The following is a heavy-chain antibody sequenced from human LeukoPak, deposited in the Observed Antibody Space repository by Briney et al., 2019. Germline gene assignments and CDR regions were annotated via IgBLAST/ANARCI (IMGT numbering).Heavy chain of an antibody. CDR2: ISSDSSKI. D-gene: IGHD3-10*01. V-gene: IGHV3-30*18. CDR3: AKSRGPSYDHFFDS. J-gene: IGHJ4*02. Sequence: PGMSLRRSCAASGFTFRNYGMNGVRQAPGKGLEWVAVISSDSSKIYYADSVKDRFTISRDNSENAAFLQMNSLRVEDTAVYYCAKSRGPSYDHFFDSWGQGTLVTVSS. CDR1: GFTFRNYG.